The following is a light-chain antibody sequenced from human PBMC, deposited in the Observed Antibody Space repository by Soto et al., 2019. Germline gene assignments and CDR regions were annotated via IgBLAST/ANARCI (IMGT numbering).Light chain of an antibody. V-gene: IGLV2-18*02. CDR2: EVS. CDR1: SIDVGSYNR. J-gene: IGLJ1*01. Sequence: QSALTQPPSVSGSPGQSVTISCTGTSIDVGSYNRVSWDQQPPGTAPKLMIYEVSNRPSGVPDRFSGSKSGNTASLTISGLQAEDEADYYCSSYTSSSTYVFGTGTKLTVL. CDR3: SSYTSSSTYV.